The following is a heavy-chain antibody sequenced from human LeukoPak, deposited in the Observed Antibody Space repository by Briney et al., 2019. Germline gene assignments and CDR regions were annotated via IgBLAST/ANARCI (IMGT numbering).Heavy chain of an antibody. J-gene: IGHJ4*02. CDR2: IRGDNGNT. D-gene: IGHD3-9*01. V-gene: IGHV1-18*04. Sequence: ASVKVSCKASGHTFTGYYMHWVRQAPGQGLEWVGWIRGDNGNTNYAQKLQGRVTMTTDTSTSTAYMELRSLGSDETAVYYCARVDLLTGYYFFDYWGQGTLVTVSS. CDR1: GHTFTGYY. CDR3: ARVDLLTGYYFFDY.